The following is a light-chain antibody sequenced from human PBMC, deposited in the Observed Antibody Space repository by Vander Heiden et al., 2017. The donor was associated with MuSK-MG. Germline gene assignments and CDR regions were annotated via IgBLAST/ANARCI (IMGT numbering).Light chain of an antibody. V-gene: IGKV1-12*01. J-gene: IGKJ4*01. CDR2: DAS. Sequence: IQTTPPPSSVSASVGDRVTITCRASQGIGNWLAWYQQKPGRAPELLIYDASRLQSGVPSRFSGSGSGTDFTLTIGSLQPEDFATYYCQQANSYPLTFGGGTKVEI. CDR3: QQANSYPLT. CDR1: QGIGNW.